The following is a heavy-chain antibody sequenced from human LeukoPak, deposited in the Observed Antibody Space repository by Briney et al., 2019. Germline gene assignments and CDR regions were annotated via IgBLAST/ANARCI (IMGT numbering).Heavy chain of an antibody. CDR3: ARGVMTTEIPY. V-gene: IGHV4-34*01. Sequence: PSETLSLTCAVYGGSFSGYYWSWIRQPPGKGLEWIGEINHSGSTNYNPSLKSRVTISVDTSKNQFSLKLSSVTAADTAVYYCARGVMTTEIPYWGQGTLVTVSS. J-gene: IGHJ4*02. CDR1: GGSFSGYY. CDR2: INHSGST. D-gene: IGHD4-11*01.